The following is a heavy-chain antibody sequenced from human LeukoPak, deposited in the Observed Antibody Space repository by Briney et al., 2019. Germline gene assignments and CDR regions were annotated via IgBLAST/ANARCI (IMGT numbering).Heavy chain of an antibody. CDR1: GFTFSDYY. J-gene: IGHJ5*02. Sequence: GGSLRLSCAASGFTFSDYYMSWIRQAPGKGLEWVSYISNSGSTIYYADSVKGRFTISRDNAKNSLYLQMNSLRAEDTAVYYCARDPSKSVVIMYDPWGQGTLVTVSS. V-gene: IGHV3-11*01. D-gene: IGHD3-3*01. CDR3: ARDPSKSVVIMYDP. CDR2: ISNSGSTI.